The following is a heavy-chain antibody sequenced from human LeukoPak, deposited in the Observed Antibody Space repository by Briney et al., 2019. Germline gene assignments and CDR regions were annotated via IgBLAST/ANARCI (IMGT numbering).Heavy chain of an antibody. J-gene: IGHJ4*02. Sequence: PGGSLRLSCAASGFTVDSNYLSWVRQAPGKGLEWVSAISGSGGSTYYADSVKGRFTISRDNSKNTLYLQMNSLRAEDTAVYYCANHGCSGGSCLRIYSQFDYWGQGTLVTVSS. D-gene: IGHD2-15*01. CDR3: ANHGCSGGSCLRIYSQFDY. CDR2: ISGSGGST. CDR1: GFTVDSNY. V-gene: IGHV3-23*01.